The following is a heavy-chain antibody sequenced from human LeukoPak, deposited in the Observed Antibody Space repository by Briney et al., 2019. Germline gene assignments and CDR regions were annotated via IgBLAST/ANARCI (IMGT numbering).Heavy chain of an antibody. V-gene: IGHV3-66*03. CDR1: GFTVSSNY. CDR2: TYTCAGT. D-gene: IGHD4-23*01. CDR3: AKERTNSEDCFDY. J-gene: IGHJ4*02. Sequence: GGSLRLSCAASGFTVSSNYMSWVRQAPGQGLEWVSLTYTCAGTYYADSVKGRFNISRDNSKHTLYPQMNSLRAEDTAVCYCAKERTNSEDCFDYWGQGTLVTVSS.